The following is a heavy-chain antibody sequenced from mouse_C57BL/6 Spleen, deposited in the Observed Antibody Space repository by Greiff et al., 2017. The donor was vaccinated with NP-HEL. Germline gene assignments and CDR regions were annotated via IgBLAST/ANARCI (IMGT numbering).Heavy chain of an antibody. J-gene: IGHJ2*01. CDR1: GYAFSSYW. Sequence: VQRVESGAELVKPGASVKISCKASGYAFSSYWMNWVKQRPGKGLEWIGQIYPGDGDTNYNGKFKGKATLTADKSSSTAYMQLSSLTSEDSAVYFCARGDYSNYFDYWGQGTTLTVSS. CDR3: ARGDYSNYFDY. CDR2: IYPGDGDT. D-gene: IGHD2-5*01. V-gene: IGHV1-80*01.